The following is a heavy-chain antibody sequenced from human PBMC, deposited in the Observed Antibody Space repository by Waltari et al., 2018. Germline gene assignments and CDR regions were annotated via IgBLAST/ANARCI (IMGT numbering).Heavy chain of an antibody. CDR1: GLAARTGF. D-gene: IGHD1-26*01. CDR3: ARVARGTLYDAFDI. Sequence: EVQLMESGGGLVQPGGSLRLSCVASGLAARTGFMSWVRQAPGKGLEWVSAIFSGDTTYYTDSVKGRFSTSRDNSKNTLFLQMNSLRAEDTAVYYCARVARGTLYDAFDIWGQGTMVTVSS. V-gene: IGHV3-66*01. CDR2: IFSGDTT. J-gene: IGHJ3*02.